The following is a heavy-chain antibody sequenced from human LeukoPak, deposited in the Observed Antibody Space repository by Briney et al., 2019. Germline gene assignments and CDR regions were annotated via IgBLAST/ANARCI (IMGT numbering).Heavy chain of an antibody. Sequence: GGSLRLSCAASGFTFSSYAMHWVRQAPGKGLEWVAVISYDGSNKYYADSVKGRFTISRDNSKNTLYLQMNSLRAEDTAVYYCARDGRVAVAGTARPGGNFDYWGQGTLVTVS. V-gene: IGHV3-30*01. D-gene: IGHD6-19*01. CDR2: ISYDGSNK. J-gene: IGHJ4*02. CDR3: ARDGRVAVAGTARPGGNFDY. CDR1: GFTFSSYA.